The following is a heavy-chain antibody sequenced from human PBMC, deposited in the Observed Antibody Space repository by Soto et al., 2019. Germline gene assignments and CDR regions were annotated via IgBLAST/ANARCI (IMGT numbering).Heavy chain of an antibody. CDR1: GRSFSGYY. D-gene: IGHD4-17*01. V-gene: IGHV4-34*01. J-gene: IGHJ4*02. CDR2: INHSGST. CDR3: ARAYGGNSGVFDY. Sequence: QVQLQQWGAGLLKPSETLSLTCAVYGRSFSGYYWSWIRQPPGKGLEWIGEINHSGSTNYNPSLKSRGTISVDTSQNQFSLNLSSVTAADTAVYYCARAYGGNSGVFDYWGQGTLVTVSS.